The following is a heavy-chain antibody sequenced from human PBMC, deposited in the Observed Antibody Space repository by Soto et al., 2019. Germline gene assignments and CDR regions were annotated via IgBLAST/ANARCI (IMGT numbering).Heavy chain of an antibody. CDR1: GGSISNNRW. J-gene: IGHJ5*02. Sequence: QVKLQESGPGLEKPSGTLSLTCAVSGGSISNNRWWPWVRQAPGKGLEWIGEIHDRGSTNYNLSLKSRATVSRDRSKNQFSLEMRAVTAADTAFYYCAGQWAAGYGAFDPWGQGTLVTVSS. D-gene: IGHD3-9*01. CDR3: AGQWAAGYGAFDP. CDR2: IHDRGST. V-gene: IGHV4-4*02.